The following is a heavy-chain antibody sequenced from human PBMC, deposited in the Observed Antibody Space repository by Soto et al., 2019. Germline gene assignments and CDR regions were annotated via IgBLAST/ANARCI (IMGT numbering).Heavy chain of an antibody. D-gene: IGHD2-2*01. J-gene: IGHJ5*02. V-gene: IGHV1-8*01. CDR2: MNPNSGNT. CDR3: ARSAVPERIIVVVPAAIREVRFDP. CDR1: GYTFTSYD. Sequence: GASVKVSCKASGYTFTSYDINWVLQATGQGLEWMGWMNPNSGNTGYAQKFQGRVTMTRNTSISTAYMELSSLRSEDTAVYYCARSAVPERIIVVVPAAIREVRFDPWGQGTLVTVSS.